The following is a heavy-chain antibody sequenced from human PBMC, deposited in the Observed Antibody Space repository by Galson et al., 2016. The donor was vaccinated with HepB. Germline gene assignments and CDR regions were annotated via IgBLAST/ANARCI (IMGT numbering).Heavy chain of an antibody. CDR3: ARRTVTQNFDY. J-gene: IGHJ4*02. V-gene: IGHV3-48*04. Sequence: SLRLSCAASGFTFSSYSMNWVRQAPGEGLEWVSYISSSSSTIYYADSVKGRFTISRDNAKNSLYLQMYSLRAEDTAVYYCARRTVTQNFDYWGQGTLVTVSS. CDR2: ISSSSSTI. D-gene: IGHD4-17*01. CDR1: GFTFSSYS.